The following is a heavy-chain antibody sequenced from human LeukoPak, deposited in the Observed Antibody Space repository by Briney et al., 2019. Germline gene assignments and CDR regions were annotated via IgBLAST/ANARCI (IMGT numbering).Heavy chain of an antibody. CDR3: AKLVATSQIAFDI. CDR2: VSSSGGTT. CDR1: GFTFSSYG. J-gene: IGHJ3*02. Sequence: GGSLRLSCAASGFTFSSYGMSWVRQAPGKGLEWVSAVSSSGGTTYYADSVKGRFTISRDNSKNTLYLQMNSLRAEDTAVYYCAKLVATSQIAFDIWGQGTMVTVSS. D-gene: IGHD2-15*01. V-gene: IGHV3-23*01.